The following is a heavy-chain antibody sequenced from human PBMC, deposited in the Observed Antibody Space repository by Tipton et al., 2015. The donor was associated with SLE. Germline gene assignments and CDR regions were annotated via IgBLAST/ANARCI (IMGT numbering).Heavy chain of an antibody. D-gene: IGHD3-16*01. CDR3: ARGGGFDP. CDR1: GGSISSHY. CDR2: IYYSGST. Sequence: TLSLTCTVSGGSISSHYWSWIRQPPGKGLEWIGYIYYSGSTNYNPSLKSRVTISVDRSKNQFSLKLSSVTAADTAVYYCARGGGFDPWGQGTLVTVSS. V-gene: IGHV4-59*11. J-gene: IGHJ5*02.